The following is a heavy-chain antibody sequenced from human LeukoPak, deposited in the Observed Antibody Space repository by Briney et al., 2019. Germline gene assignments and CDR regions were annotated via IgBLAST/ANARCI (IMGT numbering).Heavy chain of an antibody. J-gene: IGHJ6*03. V-gene: IGHV4-61*02. D-gene: IGHD4-11*01. CDR1: GGSISSGSYY. CDR3: ARLATTQIYMDV. Sequence: PSQTLSLTCTVSGGSISSGSYYWSWVRQPAGKGLEWIGRIYTSGSTNYNPSLKSRVTISVDTSKNQFSLKLSSVTAADTAVYYCARLATTQIYMDVWGKGTTVTVSS. CDR2: IYTSGST.